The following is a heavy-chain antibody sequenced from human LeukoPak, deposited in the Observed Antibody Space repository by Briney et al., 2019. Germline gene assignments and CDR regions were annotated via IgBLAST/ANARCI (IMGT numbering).Heavy chain of an antibody. CDR3: AMEGESSGPDFDY. V-gene: IGHV3-72*01. CDR1: GFTFSDYY. CDR2: TRNKANSYTP. Sequence: GGSLRLSCAGSGFTFSDYYINWVRQAPGKGLEWVGRTRNKANSYTPDYAASVKGRFTISRDESKNSLYLQMYSLKTEDTAVYYCAMEGESSGPDFDYWGQGTLVTISS. J-gene: IGHJ4*02. D-gene: IGHD3-22*01.